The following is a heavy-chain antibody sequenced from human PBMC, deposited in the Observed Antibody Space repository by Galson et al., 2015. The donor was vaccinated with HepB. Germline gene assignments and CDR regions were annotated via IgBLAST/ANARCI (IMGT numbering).Heavy chain of an antibody. D-gene: IGHD3-10*01. Sequence: SLRLSCAASGFTFSNYGMAWVRQAPGKGLEWVSGIRGSASSTYYADSVKGRFTISRDNSKNTLYLQMNSLRAEDTAVYYCARGSSLYGSGSYFDYWGQGTLVTVSS. CDR1: GFTFSNYG. J-gene: IGHJ4*02. CDR3: ARGSSLYGSGSYFDY. CDR2: IRGSASST. V-gene: IGHV3-23*01.